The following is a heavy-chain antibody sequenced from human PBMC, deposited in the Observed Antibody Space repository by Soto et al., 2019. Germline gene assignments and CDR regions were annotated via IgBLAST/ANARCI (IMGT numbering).Heavy chain of an antibody. CDR3: ATMSSPGDYDILTVPFDM. CDR2: TSYDGNTK. CDR1: GFTFRNYL. D-gene: IGHD3-9*01. J-gene: IGHJ4*02. V-gene: IGHV3-30-3*01. Sequence: QVQLVESGGGVVQPGRSPRLSCAASGFTFRNYLIHWVRQAPGKGLEWVAVTSYDGNTKYYADSVKGRFTTSRDKYRNTLYLQMNGLRAEDTAVYCCATMSSPGDYDILTVPFDMWGQGARVTVSS.